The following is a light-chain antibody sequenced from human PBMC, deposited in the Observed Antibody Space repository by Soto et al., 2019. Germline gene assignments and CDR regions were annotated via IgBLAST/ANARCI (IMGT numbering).Light chain of an antibody. V-gene: IGKV1-27*01. CDR3: QKYDSAPLI. Sequence: DVQMTQSPSSLYASVGDRVTITCRASRGVGNSLAWYQQKPGKVPTLLIYGASTLESGVPSRFSGSGSGTFFTLIINSLQPDDVAPYSCQKYDSAPLIFGPGSKVNLK. CDR2: GAS. J-gene: IGKJ3*01. CDR1: RGVGNS.